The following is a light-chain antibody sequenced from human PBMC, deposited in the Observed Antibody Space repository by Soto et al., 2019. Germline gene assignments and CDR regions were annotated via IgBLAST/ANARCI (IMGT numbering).Light chain of an antibody. CDR2: AAS. Sequence: DIQMTQSPSTLSASVGDRVTITCRASESIDRWLAWYQQKPGKAPKLLIYAASTLDSGVPSRFSGSGSVTHFTLTITSLQPDDFATYYCHQYYTYATFGHGTRVEI. CDR3: HQYYTYAT. V-gene: IGKV1-5*03. J-gene: IGKJ1*01. CDR1: ESIDRW.